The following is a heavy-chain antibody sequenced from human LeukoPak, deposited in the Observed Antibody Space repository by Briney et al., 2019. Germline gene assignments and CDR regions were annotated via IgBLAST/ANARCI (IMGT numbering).Heavy chain of an antibody. V-gene: IGHV4-59*01. D-gene: IGHD4-17*01. CDR1: GGSISSYY. CDR2: IYYSGST. J-gene: IGHJ5*02. CDR3: ARTTVTTPDLPLWFDP. Sequence: PSETLSLTCTVSGGSISSYYWSWLRQPPGKGLEWIGYIYYSGSTNYNPSLKSRVTISVDTSKNQFSLKLSSVTAADTAVYYCARTTVTTPDLPLWFDPWGQGTLVTVSS.